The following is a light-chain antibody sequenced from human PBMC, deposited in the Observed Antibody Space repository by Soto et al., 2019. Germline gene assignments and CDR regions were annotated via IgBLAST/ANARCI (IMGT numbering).Light chain of an antibody. Sequence: EIVLTQSPVTLSLSPGDRAPLSCRASQSVTSNYLAWYQQKPGQAPRVLIFGASIRDTGIPDRFSGSGSGTEFTLTISRLEPEDFAVYYCQQYGSSPGTFGQGTKVDIK. CDR3: QQYGSSPGT. V-gene: IGKV3-20*01. CDR2: GAS. J-gene: IGKJ1*01. CDR1: QSVTSNY.